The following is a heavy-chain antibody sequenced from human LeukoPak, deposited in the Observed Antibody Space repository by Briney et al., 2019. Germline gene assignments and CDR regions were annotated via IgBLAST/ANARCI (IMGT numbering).Heavy chain of an antibody. V-gene: IGHV1-8*01. CDR3: ARKNDPSYYYYYYMDV. CDR2: MNPNSGNT. D-gene: IGHD1-1*01. CDR1: GYTFTSYD. Sequence: ASVKVSCKASGYTFTSYDINWVRQATGQGLEWMGRMNPNSGNTGYAQKFQGRVTMTRNTSISTAYMELSSLRSEDTAVYYCARKNDPSYYYYYYMDVWGKGTTVTVSS. J-gene: IGHJ6*03.